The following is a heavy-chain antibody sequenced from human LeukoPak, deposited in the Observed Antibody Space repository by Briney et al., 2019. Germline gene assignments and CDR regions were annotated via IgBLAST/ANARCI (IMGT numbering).Heavy chain of an antibody. CDR3: ARSDYDTSKFDL. V-gene: IGHV4-59*01. Sequence: SETPSLTCTVSGGSISSYYWSWIRQPPGKGLEWIGYIYYSGSTNYNPSLKSRVTISVDTSKNQFSLKLSSVTAADTAVYYCARSDYDTSKFDLWGRGTLVTVSS. J-gene: IGHJ2*01. CDR1: GGSISSYY. CDR2: IYYSGST. D-gene: IGHD3-22*01.